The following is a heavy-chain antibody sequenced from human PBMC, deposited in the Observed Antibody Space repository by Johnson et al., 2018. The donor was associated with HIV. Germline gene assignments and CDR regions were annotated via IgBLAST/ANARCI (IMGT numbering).Heavy chain of an antibody. CDR1: FRSYA. J-gene: IGHJ3*02. CDR3: ARDRVWFGELYAFDI. D-gene: IGHD3-10*01. Sequence: FRSYAMHWVRQAPGKGLEWVAVISYDGSNKFYADCVKGRFTVSRDNSKNTLFLQMNSLRAEDTAVYYCARDRVWFGELYAFDIWGQGTMVTVSS. CDR2: ISYDGSNK. V-gene: IGHV3-30*04.